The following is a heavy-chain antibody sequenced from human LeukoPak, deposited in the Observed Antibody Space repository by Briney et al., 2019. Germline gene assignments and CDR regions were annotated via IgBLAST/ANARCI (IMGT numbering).Heavy chain of an antibody. D-gene: IGHD3-22*01. CDR1: GGSISSGDYH. J-gene: IGHJ3*01. V-gene: IGHV4-61*08. Sequence: SETLSLTCTVSGGSISSGDYHWSWIRQPPGKGLEWIGYVYYSGRTNYNPTLKSRVTISVDTSKNQFSLRLNSVTAADTALYYCVRETATSYYDSAGYYRQTEVFDVWGQGTKVTVSS. CDR2: VYYSGRT. CDR3: VRETATSYYDSAGYYRQTEVFDV.